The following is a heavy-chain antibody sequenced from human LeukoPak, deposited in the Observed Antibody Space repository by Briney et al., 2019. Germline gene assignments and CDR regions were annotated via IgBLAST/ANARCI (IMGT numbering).Heavy chain of an antibody. CDR3: ARDDDMLPEKRHGGY. D-gene: IGHD3-9*01. V-gene: IGHV3-48*02. CDR1: GFTFSSYS. Sequence: GGSLRLSCVVSGFTFSSYSMNWFRQPPGKGLEWVSYISGPSQSIYYADSVKGRFTISRDNAKNSLYLQMNSLRDEDTAVYYCARDDDMLPEKRHGGYWGQGTLVTVSS. J-gene: IGHJ4*02. CDR2: ISGPSQSI.